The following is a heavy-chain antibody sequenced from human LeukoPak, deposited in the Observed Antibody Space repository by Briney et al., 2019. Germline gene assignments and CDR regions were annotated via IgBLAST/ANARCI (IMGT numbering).Heavy chain of an antibody. D-gene: IGHD3-10*01. V-gene: IGHV3-48*03. CDR1: GFTFSSYE. J-gene: IGHJ4*02. CDR3: ATPYGSVDY. Sequence: GGSLRLSCAASGFTFSSYEMNWVRQAPGKGLEWVSYISSSGSTIYYADSVKGRFTISRDNVKNSLYLQMNSLRAEDTAVYYCATPYGSVDYWGQGTLVTVSS. CDR2: ISSSGSTI.